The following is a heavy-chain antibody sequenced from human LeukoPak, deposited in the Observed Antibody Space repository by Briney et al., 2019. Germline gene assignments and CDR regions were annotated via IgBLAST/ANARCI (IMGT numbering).Heavy chain of an antibody. V-gene: IGHV3-53*04. Sequence: PGESLRLSCAASGFTVSSNYMSWVRQAPGKGLEWVSVIYSGGSTYYADSVKGRFTISSHNSKNTLYLQMNSLRAEDTAVYYCARVLGTAMAPYVDYWGQGTLVTVSS. CDR3: ARVLGTAMAPYVDY. D-gene: IGHD5-18*01. CDR1: GFTVSSNY. CDR2: IYSGGST. J-gene: IGHJ4*02.